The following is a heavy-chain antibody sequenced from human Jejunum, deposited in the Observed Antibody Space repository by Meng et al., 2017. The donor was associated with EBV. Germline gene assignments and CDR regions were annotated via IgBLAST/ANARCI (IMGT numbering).Heavy chain of an antibody. J-gene: IGHJ4*02. CDR1: GFSLSTSGMA. CDR3: ARIYITRDH. V-gene: IGHV2-5*02. CDR2: IFWDDDK. Sequence: QITLKESGPTVAKPTQTLTVTCTSSGFSLSTSGMALGWVRQPPGKAPEWLALIFWDDDKRYSPSLRNRLTVSWDTSENQVVLTMTNMAPEDTATYYCARIYITRDHWYPGAMVTVS.